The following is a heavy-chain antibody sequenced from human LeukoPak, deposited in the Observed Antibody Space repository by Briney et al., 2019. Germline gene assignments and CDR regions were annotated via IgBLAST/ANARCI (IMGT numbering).Heavy chain of an antibody. V-gene: IGHV4-34*01. CDR1: GGSFSGYY. D-gene: IGHD3-9*01. Sequence: SETLSLTCAVYGGSFSGYYWSWIRQPPGKGLEWIGETNHSGSTNYNPSLKSRVTISVDTSKNQFSLKLSSVTAADTAVYYCARGLRFPRFLTLRNWFDPWGQGTLVTVSS. CDR2: TNHSGST. J-gene: IGHJ5*02. CDR3: ARGLRFPRFLTLRNWFDP.